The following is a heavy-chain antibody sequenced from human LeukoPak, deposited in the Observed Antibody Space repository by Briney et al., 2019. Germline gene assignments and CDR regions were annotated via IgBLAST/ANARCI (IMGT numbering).Heavy chain of an antibody. CDR2: ISAYNGNT. CDR1: GGTFSSYA. D-gene: IGHD1-26*01. CDR3: ARDEGGSYSLDY. V-gene: IGHV1-18*01. J-gene: IGHJ4*02. Sequence: ASVKVSCKASGGTFSSYAISWVRQAPGQGLEWMGWISAYNGNTNYAQKLQGRVTMTTDTSTSTAYMELRSLRSDDTAVYYCARDEGGSYSLDYWGQGTLVTVSS.